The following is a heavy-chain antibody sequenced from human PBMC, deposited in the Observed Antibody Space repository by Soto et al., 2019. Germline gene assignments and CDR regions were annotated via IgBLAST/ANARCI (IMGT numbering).Heavy chain of an antibody. D-gene: IGHD5-18*01. Sequence: QVQLVQSGAEVKKPGSSVKVSCKASGGTFSSYALSWVRQAPGQGLEWMGGIIPIVGTANYAQKFQGRVTITADESTSKAYMERSSLRSEDTAVYYCARGGDWIRGSYFDYWGQGTLVTVSS. CDR2: IIPIVGTA. J-gene: IGHJ4*02. CDR1: GGTFSSYA. V-gene: IGHV1-69*12. CDR3: ARGGDWIRGSYFDY.